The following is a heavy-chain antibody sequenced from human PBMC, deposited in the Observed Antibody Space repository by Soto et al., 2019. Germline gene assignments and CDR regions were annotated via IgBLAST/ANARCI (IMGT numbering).Heavy chain of an antibody. J-gene: IGHJ4*02. CDR3: ARVRDGYKAPYYFDY. CDR1: GGTFSSYA. CDR2: IIPIFGTA. V-gene: IGHV1-69*06. Sequence: QVQLVQSGAEVKKPGSSVKVSCKASGGTFSSYAISWVRQAPGQGLEWIGGIIPIFGTANYAQKFQGRVTITADKSPGTAYMELSSLRSENTAVYYCARVRDGYKAPYYFDYWGQGTLVTVSS. D-gene: IGHD5-12*01.